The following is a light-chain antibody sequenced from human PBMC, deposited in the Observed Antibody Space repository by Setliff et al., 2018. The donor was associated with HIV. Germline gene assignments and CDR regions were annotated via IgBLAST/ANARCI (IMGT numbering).Light chain of an antibody. Sequence: ALTQPASVSGSPGQSITISCTGTSSDIGRYNYVYWYQQHPGKDPRLLIYEVTNRPSGVPDSFPGYKSDNTASLTVSGLQADDEADYYCLSYALSNLVIFGGGTK. J-gene: IGLJ2*01. CDR1: SSDIGRYNY. V-gene: IGLV2-8*01. CDR3: LSYALSNLVI. CDR2: EVT.